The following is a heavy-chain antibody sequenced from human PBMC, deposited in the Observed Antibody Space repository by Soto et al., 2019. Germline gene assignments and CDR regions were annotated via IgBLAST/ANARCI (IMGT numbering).Heavy chain of an antibody. CDR2: IYYSGST. CDR1: GGSISSSSYY. Sequence: QLQLQESGPGLVKPSETLSLTCTVSGGSISSSSYYWGWIRQPPGKGLEWIGSIYYSGSTYYNPSLKRRVTISVDTSKNQFSLKLSSVTAADTAVYYCAALPITPVSAFDIWGQGTMVTVSS. V-gene: IGHV4-39*01. D-gene: IGHD5-12*01. CDR3: AALPITPVSAFDI. J-gene: IGHJ3*02.